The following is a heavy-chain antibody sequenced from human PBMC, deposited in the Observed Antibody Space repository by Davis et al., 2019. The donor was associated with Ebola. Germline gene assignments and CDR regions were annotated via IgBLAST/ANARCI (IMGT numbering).Heavy chain of an antibody. V-gene: IGHV1-18*01. CDR3: ARDNWDTIFGVVITTLNWFDP. J-gene: IGHJ5*02. D-gene: IGHD3-3*01. CDR1: GYTFTSYG. CDR2: ISAYNGNT. Sequence: ASVKVSCKASGYTFTSYGISWVRQAPGQGLEWMGWISAYNGNTNYAQKLQGRVTMTTDTSTSTAYMELRSLRSDDTAVYYCARDNWDTIFGVVITTLNWFDPWGQGTLVTVSS.